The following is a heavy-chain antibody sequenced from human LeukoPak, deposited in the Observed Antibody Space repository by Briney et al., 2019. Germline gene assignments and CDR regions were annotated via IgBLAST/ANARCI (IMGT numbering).Heavy chain of an antibody. D-gene: IGHD6-13*01. V-gene: IGHV3-30*18. Sequence: GRSLRLSCAASGFTFSSYGMHWVRQAPGKGLEWVAVISYDGSNKYYADSVKGRFTISRDNSKNTLYLQMNSLRAEDTAVYYCAKEKQQLFFRNWFDAWGQGTLVTVSS. CDR2: ISYDGSNK. CDR3: AKEKQQLFFRNWFDA. CDR1: GFTFSSYG. J-gene: IGHJ5*02.